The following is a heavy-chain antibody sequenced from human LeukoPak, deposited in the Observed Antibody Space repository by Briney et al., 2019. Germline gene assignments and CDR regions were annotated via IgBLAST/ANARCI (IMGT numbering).Heavy chain of an antibody. CDR2: IIDGGDST. V-gene: IGHV3-23*01. Sequence: GGSLRLSCAASGFTFSNYAVSWVRQAPGKGLEWVAAIIDGGDSTYYADCVKCLFTISRDNSKNTLYLQMNSVRVEDTAVYSCAKNLGSSYTPLDYWGQGTLVTVSS. CDR1: GFTFSNYA. J-gene: IGHJ4*02. CDR3: AKNLGSSYTPLDY. D-gene: IGHD3-10*01.